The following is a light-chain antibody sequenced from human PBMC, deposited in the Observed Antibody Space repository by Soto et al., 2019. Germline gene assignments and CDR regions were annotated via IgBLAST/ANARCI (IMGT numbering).Light chain of an antibody. V-gene: IGLV2-14*01. CDR2: DVF. J-gene: IGLJ2*01. Sequence: QSALTQPASVSGSPRQSITISCTGTSSDVGGYSYVSWYQQHPGKAPKLIIYDVFSRPSGVSTRFSGSKSGNTASLTISGLQADDEADYYCSSYSSANTLGVFGGGTKLTVI. CDR3: SSYSSANTLGV. CDR1: SSDVGGYSY.